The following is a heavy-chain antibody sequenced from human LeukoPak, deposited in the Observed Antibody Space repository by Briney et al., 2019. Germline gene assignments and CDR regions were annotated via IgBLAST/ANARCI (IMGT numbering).Heavy chain of an antibody. J-gene: IGHJ6*02. V-gene: IGHV1-18*01. CDR3: ARSYTWNDVYYYYGMDV. Sequence: ASVNVSCKASAYTFINYDISWLRQTPGQGLEWIGWISTYKGNTKYAQKLQGRVTMTTDTPTSTAYMELRSLRSDDTAMYYCARSYTWNDVYYYYGMDVWGQGTTVTVSS. CDR2: ISTYKGNT. D-gene: IGHD1-1*01. CDR1: AYTFINYD.